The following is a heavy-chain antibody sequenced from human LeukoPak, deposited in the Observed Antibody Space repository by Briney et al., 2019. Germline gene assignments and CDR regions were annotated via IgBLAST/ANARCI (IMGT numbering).Heavy chain of an antibody. CDR3: ARGRYYESSGYFVYYFDY. Sequence: PSETLSLTCTVSGGSMSNYYWSWIRQPPGKGLDWIGYIYYRGSTNYNPSLKSRVTISLDMSKNQFSLKVTSVTAADTAVYYCARGRYYESSGYFVYYFDYWGQGTLVTVSS. J-gene: IGHJ4*02. V-gene: IGHV4-59*01. CDR2: IYYRGST. D-gene: IGHD3-22*01. CDR1: GGSMSNYY.